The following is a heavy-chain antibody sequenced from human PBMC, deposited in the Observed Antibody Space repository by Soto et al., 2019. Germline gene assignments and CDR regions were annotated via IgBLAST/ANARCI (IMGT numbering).Heavy chain of an antibody. CDR2: MYNSGST. Sequence: SETLSLTCTVSGGSVSSGSYYWSWIRQSPGKGLEWIGYMYNSGSTNYNPSLKSRVIISVDTSKNQFSLKLSSVTAADTAVYYCARVSSGWYYFDYWGQGTLVTVSS. D-gene: IGHD6-19*01. CDR3: ARVSSGWYYFDY. V-gene: IGHV4-61*01. J-gene: IGHJ4*02. CDR1: GGSVSSGSYY.